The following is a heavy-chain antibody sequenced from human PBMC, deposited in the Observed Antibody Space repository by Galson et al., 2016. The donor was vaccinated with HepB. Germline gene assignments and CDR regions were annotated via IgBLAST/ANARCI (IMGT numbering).Heavy chain of an antibody. CDR2: IYYSGST. CDR1: GGAINSASYY. J-gene: IGHJ4*02. Sequence: SETLSLTCNVSGGAINSASYYWGWIRQPPGKGLEWIANIYYSGSTYYEPSLKSRVTIPVDKSKNHVALELCSVAAADTAMYYCARGQFGSSWTPHFDSWGQGTLVTVSS. D-gene: IGHD6-13*01. CDR3: ARGQFGSSWTPHFDS. V-gene: IGHV4-39*02.